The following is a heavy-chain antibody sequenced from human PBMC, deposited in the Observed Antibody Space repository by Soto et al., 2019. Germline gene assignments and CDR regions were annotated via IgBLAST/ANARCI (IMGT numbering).Heavy chain of an antibody. J-gene: IGHJ4*02. CDR1: GGSVSSGSYY. V-gene: IGHV4-61*01. CDR3: ARGARRGWYYDSSGYGY. D-gene: IGHD3-22*01. CDR2: IYYSGST. Sequence: QVQLQESGPGLVKPSETLSLTCTVSGGSVSSGSYYWSWIRQPPGKGLEWIGYIYYSGSTNYNPSLMRRVTISVDTSKNQFSLKLSSVTAADTAVYYCARGARRGWYYDSSGYGYWGQGTLVTVSS.